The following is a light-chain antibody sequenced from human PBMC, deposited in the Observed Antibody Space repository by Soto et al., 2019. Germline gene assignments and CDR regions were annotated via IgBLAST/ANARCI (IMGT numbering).Light chain of an antibody. Sequence: QPVLTQPASVSGSPGQSITISCTGTSSDVGGYNHVSWYQQHPGKAPKVIIYDVTYRPSGASNRFSASKSGNTASLSISGLQAEDEADYYCSSYSSSSTLVFGTGTKLTVL. V-gene: IGLV2-14*01. J-gene: IGLJ1*01. CDR1: SSDVGGYNH. CDR2: DVT. CDR3: SSYSSSSTLV.